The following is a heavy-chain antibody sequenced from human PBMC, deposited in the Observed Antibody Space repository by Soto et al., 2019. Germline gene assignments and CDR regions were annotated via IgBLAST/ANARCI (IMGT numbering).Heavy chain of an antibody. Sequence: ASVKVSCKASGYTFTSYYMHWVRQAPGQGLEWMGIINPSGGSTSYAQKFQGRVTMTRDTSTSTVYMELSSLRSEDTAVYYCAREGVAPYHYYGMDVWGQGTPVTVSS. CDR2: INPSGGST. CDR1: GYTFTSYY. CDR3: AREGVAPYHYYGMDV. D-gene: IGHD5-12*01. V-gene: IGHV1-46*01. J-gene: IGHJ6*02.